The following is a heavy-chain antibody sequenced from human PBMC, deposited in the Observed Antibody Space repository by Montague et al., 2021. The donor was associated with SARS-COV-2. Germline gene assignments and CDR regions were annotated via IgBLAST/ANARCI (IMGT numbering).Heavy chain of an antibody. CDR1: GGSINSGNYY. V-gene: IGHV4-31*03. Sequence: TLSLTCTVSGGSINSGNYYWSWIRQHPGKGLEWIGYIHYSGSAYYSPSLRSRLTVSMDTSKKQLSLTVNSVTAADTAVYYCARGSGNLDPPHLWGQGTLVTVSS. D-gene: IGHD6-19*01. CDR3: ARGSGNLDPPHL. J-gene: IGHJ4*03. CDR2: IHYSGSA.